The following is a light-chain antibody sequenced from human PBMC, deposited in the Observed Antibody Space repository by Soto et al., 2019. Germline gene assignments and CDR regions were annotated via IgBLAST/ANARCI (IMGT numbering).Light chain of an antibody. CDR2: DAS. J-gene: IGKJ5*01. V-gene: IGKV3-20*01. CDR3: QQYAVSPIT. CDR1: ESVGRH. Sequence: EVVVTQSPATLSVSPGERATLSCRASESVGRHLAWYHQKPGQAPKLLIFDASTRATGIPDRFSGSGSGTDFTLTISRLEPEDFAVFYCQQYAVSPITFGQGTRLEI.